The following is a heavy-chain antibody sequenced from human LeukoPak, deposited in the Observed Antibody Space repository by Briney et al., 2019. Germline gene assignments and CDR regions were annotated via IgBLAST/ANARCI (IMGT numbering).Heavy chain of an antibody. CDR3: AKQVDPGIYYFDY. J-gene: IGHJ4*02. D-gene: IGHD2/OR15-2a*01. CDR2: IKQDGSEI. V-gene: IGHV3-7*05. Sequence: GGSLRLSCAASGFNFNSYWMSWVRQAPGKGLECVANIKQDGSEIYFVDSVKGRFTISRDNAKSSLYLQMNSLRAEDTAVYYCAKQVDPGIYYFDYWGQGTLVTVFS. CDR1: GFNFNSYW.